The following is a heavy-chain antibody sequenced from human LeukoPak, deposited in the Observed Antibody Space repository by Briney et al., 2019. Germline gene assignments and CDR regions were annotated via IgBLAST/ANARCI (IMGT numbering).Heavy chain of an antibody. CDR2: IIPIFGTA. J-gene: IGHJ4*02. Sequence: GASVKVSCKASGGTFSSYAISWVRQAPGQGLERMGGIIPIFGTANYAQKFQGRVTITADESTSTAYMELSSLRSEDTAVYYCARDRMGYYDSSGYYGEGFDYWGQGTLVTVSS. D-gene: IGHD3-22*01. CDR3: ARDRMGYYDSSGYYGEGFDY. V-gene: IGHV1-69*01. CDR1: GGTFSSYA.